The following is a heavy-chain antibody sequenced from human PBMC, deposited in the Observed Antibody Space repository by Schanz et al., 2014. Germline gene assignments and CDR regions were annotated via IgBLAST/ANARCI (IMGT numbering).Heavy chain of an antibody. CDR2: IYYSGST. V-gene: IGHV4-34*01. D-gene: IGHD3-9*01. CDR3: ARQFYDILTGYWFPYYVDY. CDR1: GGSFSGYY. Sequence: QVQLQQWGAGLLKPSETLSLTCGVFGGSFSGYYWSWIRQPPGKGLEWIESIYYSGSTYYNPSFKSRVTPSGDPSKNQFSLKLSSVTAADTAVYYCARQFYDILTGYWFPYYVDYWGQGTLVAVSS. J-gene: IGHJ4*02.